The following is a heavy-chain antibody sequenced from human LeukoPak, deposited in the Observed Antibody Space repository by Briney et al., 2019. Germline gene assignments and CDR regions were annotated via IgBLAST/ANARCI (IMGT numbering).Heavy chain of an antibody. Sequence: GGSLRLSCAASGFTFSSYGMHWVRQAPGKGLEWVAVISYDGSNKYYADSVKDRFTISRDNSKNTLYLQMNSLRAEDTAVYYWSKGRLYGSGSYCDFWGQGTLVTVSS. CDR2: ISYDGSNK. D-gene: IGHD3-10*01. CDR3: SKGRLYGSGSYCDF. J-gene: IGHJ4*02. CDR1: GFTFSSYG. V-gene: IGHV3-30*18.